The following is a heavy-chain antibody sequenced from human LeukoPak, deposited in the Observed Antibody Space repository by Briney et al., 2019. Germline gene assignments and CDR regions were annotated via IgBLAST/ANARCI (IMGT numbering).Heavy chain of an antibody. Sequence: SGKVSCNASGYTFTSYDINWVRQATGQGLEWMGWMNPNSGNTGYAQKFQGRVTITRNTPISTAYMELSSLRSEDTAVYYCARSKGSGSYYKDLSFDYWGQGTLVTV. CDR3: ARSKGSGSYYKDLSFDY. CDR1: GYTFTSYD. V-gene: IGHV1-8*03. J-gene: IGHJ4*02. CDR2: MNPNSGNT. D-gene: IGHD3-10*01.